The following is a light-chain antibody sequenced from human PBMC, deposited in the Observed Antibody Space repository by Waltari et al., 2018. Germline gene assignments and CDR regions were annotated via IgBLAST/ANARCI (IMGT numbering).Light chain of an antibody. CDR2: DAS. V-gene: IGKV3-11*01. J-gene: IGKJ4*01. CDR3: QHRSNWPLT. CDR1: QSVSSN. Sequence: DIVLTQSPATLSLSPGERATLSCRASQSVSSNLAWYQQKPGQAPRLLIYDASNRATGIPARFSGSGSGTDFTLTISSIEPEDFALYYCQHRSNWPLTFGGGTKVEIK.